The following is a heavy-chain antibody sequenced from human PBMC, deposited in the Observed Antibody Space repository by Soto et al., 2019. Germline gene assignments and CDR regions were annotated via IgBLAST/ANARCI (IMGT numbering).Heavy chain of an antibody. Sequence: QVQLVQSGAEVKKPGSSVKVSCKASGGTFSSYTISWVRQAPGQGLEWMGRIIPILGIANYAQKFQGRVTITEDKSTSTAYMELSSLRSEDTAVYYCAREEYYYGSGALFDYWGQGTLVTVSS. V-gene: IGHV1-69*08. CDR3: AREEYYYGSGALFDY. CDR2: IIPILGIA. CDR1: GGTFSSYT. D-gene: IGHD3-10*01. J-gene: IGHJ4*02.